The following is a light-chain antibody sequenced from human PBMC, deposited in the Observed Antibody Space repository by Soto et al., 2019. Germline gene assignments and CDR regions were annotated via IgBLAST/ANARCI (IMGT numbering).Light chain of an antibody. CDR1: NIGSKR. V-gene: IGLV3-21*02. CDR2: EDS. Sequence: SYELTQPPSVSVAPGQTARMTCGGNNIGSKRVLWYQHKAGQAPVMVVYEDSDRPSGIPERFSGSNSGNTATLTISRVEAGDEADYYCQVWDSTSDLAVFGTGTKLTVL. J-gene: IGLJ1*01. CDR3: QVWDSTSDLAV.